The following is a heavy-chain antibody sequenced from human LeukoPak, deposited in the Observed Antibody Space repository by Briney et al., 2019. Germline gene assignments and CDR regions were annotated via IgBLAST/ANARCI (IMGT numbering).Heavy chain of an antibody. CDR3: AKLLHCSSTSCYAYYYGMDV. CDR2: ISGNGRRT. J-gene: IGHJ6*02. CDR1: RFTFSNYA. V-gene: IGHV3-23*01. Sequence: PGGSLRLSCAASRFTFSNYAMSWVRQAPGKGLEWVSTISGNGRRTYYADSVKGRFIISRDNSKNTLYLQMNSLRAEDTAVYYCAKLLHCSSTSCYAYYYGMDVWGQGTTVTVSS. D-gene: IGHD2-2*01.